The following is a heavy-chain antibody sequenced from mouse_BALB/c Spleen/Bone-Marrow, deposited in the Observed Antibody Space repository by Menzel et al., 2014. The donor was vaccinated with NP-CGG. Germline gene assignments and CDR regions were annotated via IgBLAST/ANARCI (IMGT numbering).Heavy chain of an antibody. J-gene: IGHJ4*01. CDR3: ARWEYYAMDY. CDR1: GFNIKDTY. CDR2: IDPANGNT. V-gene: IGHV14-3*02. Sequence: EVQLQQSGAELVKPGASVKLSCTASGFNIKDTYMHWVKQRPEQGLEWIGRIDPANGNTKYDPKFQGKATITADTSSNAAYLQLSSLTSEDTAVYYCARWEYYAMDYWGQGTSVTASS. D-gene: IGHD4-1*01.